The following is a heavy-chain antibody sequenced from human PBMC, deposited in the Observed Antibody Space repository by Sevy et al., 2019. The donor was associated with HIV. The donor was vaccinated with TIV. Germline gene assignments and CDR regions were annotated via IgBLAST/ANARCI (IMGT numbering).Heavy chain of an antibody. CDR1: GFSYSSYS. D-gene: IGHD2-21*01. J-gene: IGHJ4*02. Sequence: GGSLRLSCAASGFSYSSYSMHWVRQAPGKGLEWVAYIQYDGSNKDYADSVKGRFTISRDNSKNTLDLQMNSLRVEDTAVYYCVKEGGGEGGDHWGQGTLVTVS. CDR2: IQYDGSNK. V-gene: IGHV3-30*02. CDR3: VKEGGGEGGDH.